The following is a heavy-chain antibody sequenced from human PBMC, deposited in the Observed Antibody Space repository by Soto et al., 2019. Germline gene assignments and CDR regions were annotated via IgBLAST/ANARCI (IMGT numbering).Heavy chain of an antibody. D-gene: IGHD4-4*01. V-gene: IGHV5-51*01. CDR1: GYTFTNYW. CDR2: IFPGDSDT. J-gene: IGHJ5*02. Sequence: PGESLKISCKASGYTFTNYWIAWVRHMPGRGLEWMGIIFPGDSDTRYNSSFEGQVTISTDKSIATAYLQWTSLKASASATYLCASLGSLLQPTASWAQGPPATVS. CDR3: ASLGSLLQPTAS.